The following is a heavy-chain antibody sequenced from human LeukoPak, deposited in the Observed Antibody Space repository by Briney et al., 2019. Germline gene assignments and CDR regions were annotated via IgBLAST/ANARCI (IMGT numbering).Heavy chain of an antibody. J-gene: IGHJ4*02. Sequence: SQTLSLTCAVSGGSISSGGYSWSWIRQPPGKGLEWIGYIYHSGSTYYNPSLKSRVTISVDRSKNQFSLKLSSVTAADTAVYYGARGTTVTSFDYWGQGTLVTVSS. CDR2: IYHSGST. CDR1: GGSISSGGYS. CDR3: ARGTTVTSFDY. D-gene: IGHD4-17*01. V-gene: IGHV4-30-2*01.